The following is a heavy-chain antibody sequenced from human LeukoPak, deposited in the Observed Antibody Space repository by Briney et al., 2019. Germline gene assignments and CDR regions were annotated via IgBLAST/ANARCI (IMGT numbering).Heavy chain of an antibody. CDR1: GGSISSYY. CDR2: IYYSGST. V-gene: IGHV4-59*01. J-gene: IGHJ4*02. Sequence: SETLSLTCTVSGGSISSYYWSWIRQPPGKGLEWIGYIYYSGSTNYNPSLKSRVTISVDTSKNQFSLKLSSVTAADTAVYYCATQPVGYCSSTSCHFDYWGQGTLVTVSS. D-gene: IGHD2-2*01. CDR3: ATQPVGYCSSTSCHFDY.